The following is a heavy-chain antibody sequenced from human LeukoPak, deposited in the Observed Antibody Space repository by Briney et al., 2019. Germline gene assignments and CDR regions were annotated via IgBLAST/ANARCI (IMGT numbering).Heavy chain of an antibody. J-gene: IGHJ4*02. V-gene: IGHV1-8*01. CDR3: ASPHDSSGWYYFDS. CDR2: MNPNSGNT. Sequence: GGPVDGSFKASGSPFTSYDINWGRPATGQGVGWMGWMNPNSGNTGYAQKFQGRVTMTRNTSISTAYMELSSLRSEDTAVYYCASPHDSSGWYYFDSWGQGTLVTVSS. CDR1: GSPFTSYD. D-gene: IGHD6-19*01.